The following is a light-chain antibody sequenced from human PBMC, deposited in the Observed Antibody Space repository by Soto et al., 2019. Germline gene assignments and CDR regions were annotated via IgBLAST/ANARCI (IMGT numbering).Light chain of an antibody. CDR1: QSVSSSY. V-gene: IGKV3-20*01. CDR2: GAS. CDR3: QQYGSTPPYT. Sequence: EIVLTQSPGTLSLSPGERATLSCRASQSVSSSYLAWYQQKPGQAPRLLIYGASSRATGIPDRFSGSGSGTDFTLTIIRLEDEDFAVYYCQQYGSTPPYTFGQGTKLEIK. J-gene: IGKJ2*01.